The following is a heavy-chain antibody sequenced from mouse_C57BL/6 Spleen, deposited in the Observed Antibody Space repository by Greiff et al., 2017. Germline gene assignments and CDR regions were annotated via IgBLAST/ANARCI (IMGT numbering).Heavy chain of an antibody. Sequence: EVQLQESGPGLVKPSQSLSLTCSVTGYSITSGYYWNWIRQFPGNKLEWMGYISYDGSNNYNPSLKNRISITRDTSKNQFFLKLNSVTTEDTATYYCARDLDYYGSSFAYWGQGTLVTVSA. J-gene: IGHJ3*01. CDR2: ISYDGSN. CDR1: GYSITSGYY. D-gene: IGHD1-1*01. CDR3: ARDLDYYGSSFAY. V-gene: IGHV3-6*01.